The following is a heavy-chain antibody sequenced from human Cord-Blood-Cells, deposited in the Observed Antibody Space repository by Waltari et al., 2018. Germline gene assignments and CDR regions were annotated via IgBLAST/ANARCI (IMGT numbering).Heavy chain of an antibody. V-gene: IGHV1-2*02. CDR3: ARISSSWYAFDI. CDR2: INPNSGGT. J-gene: IGHJ3*02. D-gene: IGHD6-13*01. CDR1: GYTFTGYY. Sequence: QVQLVQSGAEVKKPGAPVKVSCTASGYTFTGYYMNWLRQAPGQGLEWMGWINPNSGGTNYAQKFQGRVTMTRDTSISTAYMELSRLRSDDTAVYYCARISSSWYAFDIWGQGTMVTVSS.